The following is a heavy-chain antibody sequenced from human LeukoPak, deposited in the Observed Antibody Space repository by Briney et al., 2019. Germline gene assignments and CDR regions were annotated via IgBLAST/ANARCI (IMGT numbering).Heavy chain of an antibody. CDR3: ARGTAKIRFLEWLLSHYFDY. CDR2: IYYSGST. CDR1: GGSISSHY. D-gene: IGHD3-3*01. V-gene: IGHV4-59*11. Sequence: SETLSLTCTVSGGSISSHYWSWIRQPPGKGLEWIGYIYYSGSTNYNPSPKSRVTVSVDTSKNQFSLKLSSVTAADTAVCYCARGTAKIRFLEWLLSHYFDYWGQGTLVTVSS. J-gene: IGHJ4*02.